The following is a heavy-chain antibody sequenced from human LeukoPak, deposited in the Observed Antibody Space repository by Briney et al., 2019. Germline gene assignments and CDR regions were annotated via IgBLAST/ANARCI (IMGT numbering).Heavy chain of an antibody. Sequence: PGESLRLSCAASGFTFDSCAMSWVRQSPGKGLEWVSGISGSGAYTYYADSVKGRFTISRDSSKNTLFLQMNSLRAEDTALYYCAKALRYTSDSLDYWGQGTLVTVSS. V-gene: IGHV3-23*01. CDR3: AKALRYTSDSLDY. D-gene: IGHD3-9*01. J-gene: IGHJ4*02. CDR2: ISGSGAYT. CDR1: GFTFDSCA.